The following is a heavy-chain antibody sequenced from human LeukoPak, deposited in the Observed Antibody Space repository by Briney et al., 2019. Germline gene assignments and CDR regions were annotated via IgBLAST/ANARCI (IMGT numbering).Heavy chain of an antibody. CDR2: ISSSGSTI. CDR3: ARVAWFGDTNFDY. J-gene: IGHJ4*02. V-gene: IGHV3-11*01. Sequence: GGSLRLSCAASGFTFSDYYMSWIRQAPGKGLEWVSYISSSGSTIYYADSVKGRFTISRDNAKNSLYLQMDSLRAEDTAVYYCARVAWFGDTNFDYWGQGTLVTVSS. CDR1: GFTFSDYY. D-gene: IGHD3-10*01.